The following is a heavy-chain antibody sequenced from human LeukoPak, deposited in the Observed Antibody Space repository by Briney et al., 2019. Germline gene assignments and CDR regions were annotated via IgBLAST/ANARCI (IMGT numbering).Heavy chain of an antibody. Sequence: GGSLRLSCAASGFTFSSYEMNWVRQAPGKGLKWVSYISSSGSTKYYADSVKGRFTISRDNAKNSLYLQMNSLRAEDTAVYYCARKDYGGYAYYYYGLDVWGKGTTVTVSS. CDR2: ISSSGSTK. V-gene: IGHV3-48*03. CDR1: GFTFSSYE. J-gene: IGHJ6*04. D-gene: IGHD5-12*01. CDR3: ARKDYGGYAYYYYGLDV.